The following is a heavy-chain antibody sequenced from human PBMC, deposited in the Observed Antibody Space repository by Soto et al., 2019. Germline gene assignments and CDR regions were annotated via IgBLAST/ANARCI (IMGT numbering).Heavy chain of an antibody. CDR3: AHSSVGCSGWYPIDF. CDR1: GFSLSTSGVG. CDR2: IYWNDDK. V-gene: IGHV2-5*01. J-gene: IGHJ4*02. Sequence: QITLKESGPTLVKPTQTLTLTCTFSGFSLSTSGVGVGWIRQPPGKALEWLALIYWNDDKRYSPSLKSRLIITKDTSKNQVVLTMTNVDPVDTATYYCAHSSVGCSGWYPIDFWGQGTLVTVSS. D-gene: IGHD6-19*01.